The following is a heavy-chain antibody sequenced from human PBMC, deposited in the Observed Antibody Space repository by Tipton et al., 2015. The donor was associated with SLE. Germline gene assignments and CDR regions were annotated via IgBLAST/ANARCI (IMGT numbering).Heavy chain of an antibody. Sequence: SLRLSCAASGFTFSSYEMNWVRQAPGKGLEWVSYISSSGSTIYYADSVKGRFTISRDNAKNSLYLQMNSLRAEDTAVYYCARGLLNSSPNDYWGQGTLVTVSS. D-gene: IGHD6-6*01. CDR3: ARGLLNSSPNDY. V-gene: IGHV3-48*03. CDR1: GFTFSSYE. J-gene: IGHJ4*02. CDR2: ISSSGSTI.